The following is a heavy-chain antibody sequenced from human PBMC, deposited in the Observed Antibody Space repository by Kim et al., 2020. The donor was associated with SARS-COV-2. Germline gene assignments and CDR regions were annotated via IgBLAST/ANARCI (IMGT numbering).Heavy chain of an antibody. V-gene: IGHV6-1*01. CDR2: TYYTSTWFN. CDR1: GDSVSNNNAA. Sequence: QTLSLTCAVYGDSVSNNNAAWNWIRQSPSRGLEWLGRTYYTSTWFNDYAVSVKSRIVINPDTSKNQFSLQLNFVTPEDTAVYYCARELRSSLDYWGQGTLVTVSS. CDR3: ARELRSSLDY. J-gene: IGHJ4*02. D-gene: IGHD1-26*01.